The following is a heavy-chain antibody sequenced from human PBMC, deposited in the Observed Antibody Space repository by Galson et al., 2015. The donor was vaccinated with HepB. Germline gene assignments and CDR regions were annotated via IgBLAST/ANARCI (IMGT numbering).Heavy chain of an antibody. D-gene: IGHD2-8*01. CDR1: GFTFSSYV. J-gene: IGHJ6*02. CDR2: ISYDERNK. CDR3: AREEGPTNSYYYYGMDV. V-gene: IGHV3-30*03. Sequence: SLRLSCAASGFTFSSYVMQWVRQAPGKGLERVAAISYDERNKYYVDSVKGRFTISRDNSKNTLYLQMNSLTAEDTAVYYCAREEGPTNSYYYYGMDVWGQGTTVTVSS.